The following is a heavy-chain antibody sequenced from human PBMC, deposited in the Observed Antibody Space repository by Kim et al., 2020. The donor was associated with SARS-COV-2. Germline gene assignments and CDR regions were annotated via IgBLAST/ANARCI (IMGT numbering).Heavy chain of an antibody. V-gene: IGHV4-59*08. Sequence: SETLSLTCTVSGGSLSSYYWSWIRQPPGKGLEWIGYIYYSGSTNYNPSLKSRLIISVDTAKNHFSLKLSSVTAADTAVYYCARQNYGSGSYSDYWGQGT. D-gene: IGHD3-10*01. J-gene: IGHJ4*02. CDR3: ARQNYGSGSYSDY. CDR1: GGSLSSYY. CDR2: IYYSGST.